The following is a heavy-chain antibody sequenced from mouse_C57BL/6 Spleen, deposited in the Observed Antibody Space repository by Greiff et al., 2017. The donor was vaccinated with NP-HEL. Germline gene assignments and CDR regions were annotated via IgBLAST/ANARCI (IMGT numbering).Heavy chain of an antibody. CDR2: IYPRSGNT. D-gene: IGHD1-1*01. Sequence: QVQLQQSGAELARPGASVKLSCKASGYTFTSYGISWVKQRTGQGLEWIGEIYPRSGNTYYNEKFKGKATLTADKSSSTAYMELRSLTSEDSAVYFCAYYGSSPFDYWGKGTTLTVSS. J-gene: IGHJ2*01. CDR1: GYTFTSYG. V-gene: IGHV1-81*01. CDR3: AYYGSSPFDY.